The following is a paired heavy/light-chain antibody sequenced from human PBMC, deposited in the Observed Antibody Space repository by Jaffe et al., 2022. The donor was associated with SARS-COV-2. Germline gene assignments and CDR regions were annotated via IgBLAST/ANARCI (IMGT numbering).Light chain of an antibody. J-gene: IGKJ4*01. V-gene: IGKV3-20*01. CDR1: QSVSSSY. Sequence: EIVLTQSPGTLSLSPGERATLSCRASQSVSSSYLAWYQQKPGQAPRLLIYGTSSRATGIPDRFSGSGSRTDFTLTISRLEPEDFAVYYCQQYGSSPRTFGGGTKVEIK. CDR3: QQYGSSPRT. CDR2: GTS.
Heavy chain of an antibody. J-gene: IGHJ4*02. CDR2: ISDSGGST. CDR1: GFTFSSYA. Sequence: VQLLESGGGSVQPGGSLRLSCAASGFTFSSYAMSWVRQGPGKGLEWVSGISDSGGSTYYADSVKGRFTISRDNLKNTLYVQMNSLRSEDTAVYYCAKAAASGSFSPNDYWGQGTLVTVSS. D-gene: IGHD1-26*01. CDR3: AKAAASGSFSPNDY. V-gene: IGHV3-23*01.